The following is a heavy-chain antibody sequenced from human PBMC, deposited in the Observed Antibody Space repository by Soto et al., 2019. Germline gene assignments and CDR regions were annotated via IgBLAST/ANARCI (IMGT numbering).Heavy chain of an antibody. CDR3: AIYRKGSSSWYRKYNWFDP. Sequence: ASVKVSCKASGGTFSSYAISWVRQAPGQGLEWMGGIIPIFGTANYAQKFQGRVTITADESTSTAYMELSSLRSEDTAVYYCAIYRKGSSSWYRKYNWFDPWGQGTLVTVSS. D-gene: IGHD6-13*01. CDR2: IIPIFGTA. CDR1: GGTFSSYA. V-gene: IGHV1-69*13. J-gene: IGHJ5*02.